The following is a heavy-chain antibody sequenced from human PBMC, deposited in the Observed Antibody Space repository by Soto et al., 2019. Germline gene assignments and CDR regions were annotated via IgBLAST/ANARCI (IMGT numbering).Heavy chain of an antibody. CDR2: IIPRFGTT. Sequence: QVQLVQSGAEVKKPGSSVRVSCKASGDTFSRYTVNWVRQAPRQGLEWMGGIIPRFGTTNYAPTLQGRVTISADASSNTVYMELSSLRSEDTALYYCARGRGLYNSGRSQLDYWGQGTLVTVSS. CDR3: ARGRGLYNSGRSQLDY. CDR1: GDTFSRYT. D-gene: IGHD1-1*01. V-gene: IGHV1-69*01. J-gene: IGHJ4*02.